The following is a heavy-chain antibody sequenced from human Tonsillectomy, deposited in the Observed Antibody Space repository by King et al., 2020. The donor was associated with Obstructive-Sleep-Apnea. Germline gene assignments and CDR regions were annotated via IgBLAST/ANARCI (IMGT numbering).Heavy chain of an antibody. V-gene: IGHV4-30-4*01. Sequence: VQLQESGPGLVKPSQTLSLTCTVSGDSISSGDYYWSWIRQPPGKGLEGIGYIYNSGNSYYNPSLKSRVTISVDTSKNQFSLKLSSLTAADTAVYYCAREYCSGGSCPLAYWGQGTLVTVSS. D-gene: IGHD2-15*01. CDR2: IYNSGNS. J-gene: IGHJ4*02. CDR1: GDSISSGDYY. CDR3: AREYCSGGSCPLAY.